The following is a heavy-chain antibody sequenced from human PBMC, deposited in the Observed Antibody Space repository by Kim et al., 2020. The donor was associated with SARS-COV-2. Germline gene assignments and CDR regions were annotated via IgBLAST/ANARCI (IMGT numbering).Heavy chain of an antibody. CDR1: GFTFSSYG. J-gene: IGHJ4*02. D-gene: IGHD3-10*01. CDR2: ISSGGSSI. Sequence: GGSLRLSCAASGFTFSSYGRGWVRQAPGKGLEWVSYISSGGSSIYYADSVKGRFTISRDNAKNSLYLQMNRLRAEDTAVYYCARGSYGSGMNDFWGQGILVTVS. CDR3: ARGSYGSGMNDF. V-gene: IGHV3-48*03.